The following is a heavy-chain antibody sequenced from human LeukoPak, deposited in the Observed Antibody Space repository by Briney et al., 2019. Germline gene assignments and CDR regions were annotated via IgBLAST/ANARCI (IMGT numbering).Heavy chain of an antibody. CDR3: ARGVGYCSGGSCYSEYFQH. V-gene: IGHV4-30-4*01. J-gene: IGHJ1*01. CDR2: IYYSGST. Sequence: SQTLSLTCTVSGGSISSGDYYWSWIRQPPGKGLEWIGYIYYSGSTYYNPSLKSRVTISVDTSKNQFSLKLSSVTAADTAVYYCARGVGYCSGGSCYSEYFQHWGQGTLVTVSS. CDR1: GGSISSGDYY. D-gene: IGHD2-15*01.